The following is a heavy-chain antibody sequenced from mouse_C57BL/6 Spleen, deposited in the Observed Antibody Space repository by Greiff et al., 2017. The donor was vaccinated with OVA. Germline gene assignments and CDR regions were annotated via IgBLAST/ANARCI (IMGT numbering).Heavy chain of an antibody. Sequence: QVQLKQPGAELVMPGASVKLSCKASGYTFTSYWMHWVKQRPGQGLEWIGEIDPSDSYTNYNQKFKGKSTLTVDKSSSTAYMQLSSLTSEDSAVYYCARGDYPWFAYWGQGTLVTVSA. J-gene: IGHJ3*01. CDR3: ARGDYPWFAY. D-gene: IGHD5-5*01. CDR1: GYTFTSYW. CDR2: IDPSDSYT. V-gene: IGHV1-69*01.